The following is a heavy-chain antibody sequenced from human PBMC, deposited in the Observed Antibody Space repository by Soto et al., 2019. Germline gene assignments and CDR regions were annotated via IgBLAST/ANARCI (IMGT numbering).Heavy chain of an antibody. D-gene: IGHD6-13*01. CDR1: GYTFTGYY. V-gene: IGHV1-2*04. CDR3: ARDLSIAAAGTYYYYGMDV. CDR2: INPNSGGT. Sequence: ASVKVSCKASGYTFTGYYMHWVRQAPGQGLEWMGWINPNSGGTNYAQKFQGWVTMTRDTSISTAYMELSRLRSDDTAVYYCARDLSIAAAGTYYYYGMDVWGQGTTVTVSS. J-gene: IGHJ6*02.